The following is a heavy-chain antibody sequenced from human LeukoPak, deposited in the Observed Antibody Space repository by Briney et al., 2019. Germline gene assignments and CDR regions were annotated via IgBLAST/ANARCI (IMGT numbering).Heavy chain of an antibody. J-gene: IGHJ4*02. D-gene: IGHD3-10*01. CDR2: IYHSGNT. CDR1: GFTFSSYAM. Sequence: PGGSLRLSCAASGFTFSSYAMSWVRQPPGKGLEWIGEIYHSGNTNYNPSLKSRVTISVDKSKNQFSLKLSSVTAADTAVYYCASADYYAGGGYWGQGTLVTVSS. CDR3: ASADYYAGGGY. V-gene: IGHV4-4*02.